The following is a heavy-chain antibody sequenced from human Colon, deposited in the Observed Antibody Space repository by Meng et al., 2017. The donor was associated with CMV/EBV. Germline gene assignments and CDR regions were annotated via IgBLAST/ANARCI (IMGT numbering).Heavy chain of an antibody. J-gene: IGHJ3*01. V-gene: IGHV3-48*03. D-gene: IGHD6-19*01. Sequence: GESLKISCVASGFTFSNYEMNWVRQAPGKGLEWLSYITSSGGTHYRDSVKGRFTISRDNAKNSLSLQMNSLSAEDTAVYYCARDGTPQYSSGWVFFDLWGQGTMVTVSS. CDR1: GFTFSNYE. CDR3: ARDGTPQYSSGWVFFDL. CDR2: ITSSGGT.